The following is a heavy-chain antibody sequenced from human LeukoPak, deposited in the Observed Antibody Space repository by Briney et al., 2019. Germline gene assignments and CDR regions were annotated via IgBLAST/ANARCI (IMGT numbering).Heavy chain of an antibody. J-gene: IGHJ4*02. CDR1: GFTFSSYE. V-gene: IGHV3-7*03. Sequence: GGSLRLSCAASGFTFSSYEMNRVRQAPGKGLEWVANIKQDGSEIYYLDSVKGRFTISRDNAKNSLYLQMNSLRVEDAAVYYCATQYYGSGGVRDYWGQGTLVTVSS. D-gene: IGHD3-10*01. CDR2: IKQDGSEI. CDR3: ATQYYGSGGVRDY.